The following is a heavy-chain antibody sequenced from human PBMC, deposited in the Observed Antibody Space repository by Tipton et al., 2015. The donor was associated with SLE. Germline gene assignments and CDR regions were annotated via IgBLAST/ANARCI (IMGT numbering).Heavy chain of an antibody. V-gene: IGHV3-7*01. Sequence: SLRLYCSASGFSFVTITMTWVRQAPGKGLTWVANINEAGTETYYVDSVEGRFTVSRDNSKNSLYMQLNSLRPEDTAVYYCARERAYCRGNSCSSTYFDYWGRGTQVTVSS. CDR2: INEAGTET. CDR1: GFSFVTIT. D-gene: IGHD2-15*01. J-gene: IGHJ4*02. CDR3: ARERAYCRGNSCSSTYFDY.